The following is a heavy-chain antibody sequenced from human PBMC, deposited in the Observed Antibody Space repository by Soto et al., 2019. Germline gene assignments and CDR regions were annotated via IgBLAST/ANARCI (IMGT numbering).Heavy chain of an antibody. CDR3: ARFRYVLDY. J-gene: IGHJ4*02. Sequence: SETLSLTCTVSGGSISSYYWSWIRQPPGKGLEWIGYIYSSGSTNYNPSLKSRVTISVDTSKNQFSLKLSSVTAADTAVYYCARFRYVLDYWGQGTLVTVSS. D-gene: IGHD5-12*01. V-gene: IGHV4-59*12. CDR2: IYSSGST. CDR1: GGSISSYY.